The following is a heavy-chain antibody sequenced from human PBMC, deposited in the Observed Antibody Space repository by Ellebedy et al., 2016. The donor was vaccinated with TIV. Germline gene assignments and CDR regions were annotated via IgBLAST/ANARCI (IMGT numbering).Heavy chain of an antibody. D-gene: IGHD5-18*01. J-gene: IGHJ4*02. V-gene: IGHV4-34*01. Sequence: SETLSLTXTVQGGSFLGYYWSWIRQSPGKGLQWIGEINPSGKTNYTTSLKSRLTISVDTSKNQFSLRLTSVTAADTALYHCARGRTTMVSKPNYFDFWGQGTLVTVSS. CDR3: ARGRTTMVSKPNYFDF. CDR1: GGSFLGYY. CDR2: INPSGKT.